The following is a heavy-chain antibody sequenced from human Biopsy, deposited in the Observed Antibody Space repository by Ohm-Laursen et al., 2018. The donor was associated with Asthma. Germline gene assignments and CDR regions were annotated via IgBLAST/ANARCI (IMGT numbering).Heavy chain of an antibody. D-gene: IGHD7-27*01. V-gene: IGHV1-69*01. CDR1: GGTFSSYA. CDR3: ARSSHINWGGYFDY. CDR2: IIPILGTA. J-gene: IGHJ4*02. Sequence: GSSVKVSCKASGGTFSSYAISWVRQAPGQGLEWMGGIIPILGTANYAQKFQGRVTITADESTGTAYMELSSLRSEDTAVYYCARSSHINWGGYFDYWGQGTLVTVSS.